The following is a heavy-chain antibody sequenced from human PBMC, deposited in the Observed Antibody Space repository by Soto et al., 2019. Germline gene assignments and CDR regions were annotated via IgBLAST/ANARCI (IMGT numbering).Heavy chain of an antibody. CDR2: INPHGGGA. V-gene: IGHV1-2*02. CDR1: GYAFGAYY. Sequence: QVQLVQSGAEVKKPGASVKVSCKASGYAFGAYYIYWVRQAPGQGLEWRGYINPHGGGARYVQEFRDRLTITTDTPKDTAYMELRSLTSDDTAIYYCAKDRVRTPNGADSFDVWGQGTSVTVS. D-gene: IGHD2-8*01. CDR3: AKDRVRTPNGADSFDV. J-gene: IGHJ3*01.